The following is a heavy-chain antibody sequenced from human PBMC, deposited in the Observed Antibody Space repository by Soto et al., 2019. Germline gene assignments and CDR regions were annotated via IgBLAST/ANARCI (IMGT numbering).Heavy chain of an antibody. CDR2: ISGSGGST. Sequence: EVQLLESGGGLVQPGGSLRLSCAASGFTFSSYAMSWVRQAPGKGLEWVSAISGSGGSTYYADSVKGRFTISRDNSKNTLYLQMNSLRAEDTAVYYCATIGDYYYYYGMDVWGQGTTVTVSS. J-gene: IGHJ6*02. D-gene: IGHD1-26*01. CDR3: ATIGDYYYYYGMDV. V-gene: IGHV3-23*01. CDR1: GFTFSSYA.